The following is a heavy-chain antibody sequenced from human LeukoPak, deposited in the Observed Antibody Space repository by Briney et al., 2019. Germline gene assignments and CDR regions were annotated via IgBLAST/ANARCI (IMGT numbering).Heavy chain of an antibody. D-gene: IGHD4-11*01. J-gene: IGHJ5*02. V-gene: IGHV4-4*07. CDR1: GASISGYY. Sequence: PSETLSLTCNVSGASISGYYWSWIRQPAGKGLEWIGRVHTTGSTNYNPSLKSRVTMSVETSKNQFSLKLTSVTAADTAVYYCARDRGSHYQGWFDPWGQGTLVTVSS. CDR3: ARDRGSHYQGWFDP. CDR2: VHTTGST.